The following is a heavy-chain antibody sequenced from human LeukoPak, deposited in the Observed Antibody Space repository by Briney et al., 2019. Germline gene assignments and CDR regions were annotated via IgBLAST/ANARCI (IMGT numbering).Heavy chain of an antibody. V-gene: IGHV4-34*01. CDR1: GGSFSGYY. CDR3: ARVLGVWFGEETYTDAFDI. CDR2: INHSGST. D-gene: IGHD3-10*01. J-gene: IGHJ3*02. Sequence: SETLSLTCAVYGGSFSGYYWSWIRQPPGKGLEWIGEINHSGSTNYNPSLKSRVTISVDTSKNQFSLKLSSVTAADTAVYYCARVLGVWFGEETYTDAFDIWGQGTMVTVSS.